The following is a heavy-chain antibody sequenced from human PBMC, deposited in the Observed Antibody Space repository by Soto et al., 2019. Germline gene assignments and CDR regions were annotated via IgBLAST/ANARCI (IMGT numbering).Heavy chain of an antibody. D-gene: IGHD5-18*01. Sequence: SLRLSCAASGFTFSSYDINWISQAPGKGLEWVSYISSSGSTVYYADSVKGRFTISRDNAKNSLYLQMNSLRAEDTAVYYCARVFYSYGVDYWGQGTLVTVSS. CDR2: ISSSGSTV. CDR3: ARVFYSYGVDY. V-gene: IGHV3-48*03. CDR1: GFTFSSYD. J-gene: IGHJ4*02.